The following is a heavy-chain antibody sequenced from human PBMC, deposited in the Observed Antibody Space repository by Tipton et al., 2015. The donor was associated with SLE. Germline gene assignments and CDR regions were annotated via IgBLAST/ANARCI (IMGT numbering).Heavy chain of an antibody. V-gene: IGHV4-34*01. CDR1: GGSFSSSSYY. CDR3: ASGGPEAFDI. Sequence: TLSLTCAVYGGSFSSSSYYWGWIRQPPGKGLEWIGEINHSGSTNYNPSLKSRVTISVDTSKNQFSLKLSSVTAADTAVYYCASGGPEAFDIWGQGTMVTVSS. D-gene: IGHD3/OR15-3a*01. J-gene: IGHJ3*02. CDR2: INHSGST.